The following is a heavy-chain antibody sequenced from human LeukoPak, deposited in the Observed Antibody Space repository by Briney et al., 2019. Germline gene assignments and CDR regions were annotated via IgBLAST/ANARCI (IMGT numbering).Heavy chain of an antibody. J-gene: IGHJ4*02. Sequence: ASVKVSCKASGYTFTSYVISWVRQAPGQGLEWMGWISADNSNTNYAQKLQGRVTMTTETSPSTAYMELRSLRSDDTAVYYCARDRRSARELDLPGDYWGQGTLVTVSS. CDR3: ARDRRSARELDLPGDY. CDR1: GYTFTSYV. D-gene: IGHD1-26*01. V-gene: IGHV1-18*01. CDR2: ISADNSNT.